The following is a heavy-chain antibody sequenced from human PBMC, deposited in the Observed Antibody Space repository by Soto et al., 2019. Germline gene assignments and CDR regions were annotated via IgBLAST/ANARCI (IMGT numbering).Heavy chain of an antibody. D-gene: IGHD1-26*01. Sequence: QVQLVESGGGVVQPGRSLRLSCAASGFTFSSYGMHWVRQAPGKGLEWVAVISYDGSNKYYADSVKCRFTISRDNSKNTLYLQMNSLRAEDTAVYYCATDRPSGSRPYYYGMDVWGQGTTVTVSS. V-gene: IGHV3-30*03. CDR1: GFTFSSYG. CDR2: ISYDGSNK. CDR3: ATDRPSGSRPYYYGMDV. J-gene: IGHJ6*02.